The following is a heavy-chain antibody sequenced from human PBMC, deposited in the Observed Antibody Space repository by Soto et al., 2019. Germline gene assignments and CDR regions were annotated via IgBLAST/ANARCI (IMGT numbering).Heavy chain of an antibody. J-gene: IGHJ4*02. CDR3: ARGVIRYNYYDSSGYAENFDY. D-gene: IGHD3-22*01. CDR1: GYTFTSYA. CDR2: INAGNGNT. V-gene: IGHV1-3*01. Sequence: ASVKVSCKASGYTFTSYAMHWVRQAPGQRHEWMGWINAGNGNTKYSQKFQGRVTITRDTSASTAYMELSSLRSEDTAVYYCARGVIRYNYYDSSGYAENFDYWGQGTLVTVSS.